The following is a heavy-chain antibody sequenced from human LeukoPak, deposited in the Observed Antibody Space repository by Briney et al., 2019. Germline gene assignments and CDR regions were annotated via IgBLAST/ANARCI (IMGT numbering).Heavy chain of an antibody. CDR2: INTNTGNP. D-gene: IGHD2-2*01. CDR1: GYTFTSYA. CDR3: ARGYQLLWSPPDY. J-gene: IGHJ4*01. Sequence: ASVKVSCKASGYTFTSYAMNWVRQAPGQGLEWMGWINTNTGNPTYAQGFTGRFVFSLDTSVNTAYLQISSLKAEDTAVYYCARGYQLLWSPPDYWGHGTLVTVSS. V-gene: IGHV7-4-1*02.